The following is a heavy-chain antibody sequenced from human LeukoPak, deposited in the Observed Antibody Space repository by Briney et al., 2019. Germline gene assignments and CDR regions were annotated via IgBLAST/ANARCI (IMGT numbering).Heavy chain of an antibody. CDR2: IYYSGST. J-gene: IGHJ3*02. CDR3: ARDPTTVTKGLDI. CDR1: GGSISSYY. V-gene: IGHV4-59*01. Sequence: SETLSLTCTVSGGSISSYYWSWIRQPPGKGLEWIGYIYYSGSTTYNPSLKSRVTISVDTSKNQFSLKLSSVTAADTAVYYCARDPTTVTKGLDIWGQGTMVTVSS. D-gene: IGHD4-17*01.